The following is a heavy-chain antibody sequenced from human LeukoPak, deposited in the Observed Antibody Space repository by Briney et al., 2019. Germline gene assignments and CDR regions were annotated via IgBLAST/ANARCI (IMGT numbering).Heavy chain of an antibody. V-gene: IGHV1-46*01. CDR2: INPSGGST. CDR1: GYTFTSYH. D-gene: IGHD3-22*01. J-gene: IGHJ4*02. CDR3: ARGLMIARYFDY. Sequence: GASVKVSCEASGYTFTSYHMHWVRQAPGQGLEWMGIINPSGGSTSYAQKFQGRVTMTRDMSTSTVYMELSSLRSEDTAVYYCARGLMIARYFDYWGQGTLVTVSS.